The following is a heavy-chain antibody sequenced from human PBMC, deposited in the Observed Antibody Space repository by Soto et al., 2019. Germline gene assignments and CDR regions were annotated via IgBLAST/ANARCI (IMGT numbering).Heavy chain of an antibody. CDR2: IYYSGST. J-gene: IGHJ3*02. V-gene: IGHV4-39*01. CDR3: AETYYDYVWGSYRPDAFDI. D-gene: IGHD3-16*02. Sequence: SETLSLTCTVSGGSISSSSYYWGWIRQPPGKGLEWIGSIYYSGSTYYNPSLKSRVTISVDTSKNQFSLKLSSVTAADTAVYYCAETYYDYVWGSYRPDAFDIWGQGTMVTVSS. CDR1: GGSISSSSYY.